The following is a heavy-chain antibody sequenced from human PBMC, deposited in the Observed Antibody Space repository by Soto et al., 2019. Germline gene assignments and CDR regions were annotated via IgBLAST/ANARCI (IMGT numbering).Heavy chain of an antibody. J-gene: IGHJ6*02. Sequence: SVKVSCKASGGTFSSYAISWVRQAPGQGLEWMGGIIPIFGTANYAQKFQGRVTITADESTSTAYMELSSLRSEDTAVYYCARDGGYSTGYYYGMDVWGQGTTVTVSS. V-gene: IGHV1-69*13. D-gene: IGHD3-22*01. CDR3: ARDGGYSTGYYYGMDV. CDR1: GGTFSSYA. CDR2: IIPIFGTA.